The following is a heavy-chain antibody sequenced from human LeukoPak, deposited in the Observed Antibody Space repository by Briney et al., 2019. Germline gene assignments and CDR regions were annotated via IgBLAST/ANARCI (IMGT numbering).Heavy chain of an antibody. J-gene: IGHJ6*02. D-gene: IGHD4-11*01. V-gene: IGHV3-30*18. CDR1: GFTFSSYG. Sequence: GGSLRLSRAASGFTFSSYGMHWVRQAPGKGLEWVAVISYDGSNKYYADSVKGRFTISRDNSKNTLYLQMNSLRAEDTAVYYCAKGPLVTEEYYYYYGMDVWGQGTTVTVSS. CDR3: AKGPLVTEEYYYYYGMDV. CDR2: ISYDGSNK.